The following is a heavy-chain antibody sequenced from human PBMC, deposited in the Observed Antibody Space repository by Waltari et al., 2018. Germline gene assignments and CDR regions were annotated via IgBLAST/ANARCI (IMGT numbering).Heavy chain of an antibody. D-gene: IGHD5-12*01. Sequence: QMQLVEAGGGVVQPGRSLTLSCAAPGFCFSTCNMHWFRQAPGQGLEWVAGISNDGNNKDYADSVKTRFTVSRENSKNTLYLQINSLRDDDTAVYYCVKYSGFDYFFDYWGQGTLVTVSS. CDR2: ISNDGNNK. CDR3: VKYSGFDYFFDY. J-gene: IGHJ4*02. CDR1: GFCFSTCN. V-gene: IGHV3-30*18.